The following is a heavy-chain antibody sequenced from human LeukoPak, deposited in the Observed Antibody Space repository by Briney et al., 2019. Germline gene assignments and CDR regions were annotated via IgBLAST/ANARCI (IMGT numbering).Heavy chain of an antibody. CDR2: IYWDDKK. V-gene: IGHV2-5*02. J-gene: IGHJ4*02. CDR1: GFSLSTSGVG. Sequence: SGPTRVKPTQTLTPTCTFSGFSLSTSGVGVGWICQPPGKALEWLALIYWDDKKRNSPSLKSRLTITKDTSKNQVVLTMTNMDPADTATYYCADGRWFADNYFDYWGQGGQVTVSP. D-gene: IGHD3-10*01. CDR3: ADGRWFADNYFDY.